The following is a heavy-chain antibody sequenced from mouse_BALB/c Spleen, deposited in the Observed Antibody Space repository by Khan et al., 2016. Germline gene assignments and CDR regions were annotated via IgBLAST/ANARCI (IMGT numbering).Heavy chain of an antibody. CDR2: ISNGGLST. Sequence: EVELVESGGGLVQPGGSLKLSCATSGFTFSDYYMYWVRQTPEKRLEWVAYISNGGLSTYYLDTVKGRFTISRDNAKNILYLQMSRLKSDDTAMYYCVRPYCYGSNWYFDVWGTGTTVTVSS. CDR3: VRPYCYGSNWYFDV. D-gene: IGHD1-1*01. V-gene: IGHV5-12*02. CDR1: GFTFSDYY. J-gene: IGHJ1*03.